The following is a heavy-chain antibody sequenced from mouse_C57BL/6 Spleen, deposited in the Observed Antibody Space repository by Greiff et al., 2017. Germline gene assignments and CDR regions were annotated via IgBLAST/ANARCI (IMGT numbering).Heavy chain of an antibody. J-gene: IGHJ4*01. V-gene: IGHV1-69*01. D-gene: IGHD3-3*01. CDR2: IDPSDSYT. CDR1: GYTFTSYW. CDR3: AINLGMDY. Sequence: QVQLQQPGAELVMPGASVKLSCKASGYTFTSYWMHWVKQRPGQGLEWIGEIDPSDSYTNYNQKFKGKSTLTVDKSSSTAYMQLSSLTSEVSAVYYCAINLGMDYWGQGTSVTVSS.